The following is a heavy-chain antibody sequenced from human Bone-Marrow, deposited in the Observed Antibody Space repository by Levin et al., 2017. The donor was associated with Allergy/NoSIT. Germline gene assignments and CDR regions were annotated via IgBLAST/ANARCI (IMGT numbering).Heavy chain of an antibody. CDR1: GYTFTSYG. J-gene: IGHJ5*02. D-gene: IGHD1-7*01. CDR2: ISAYNGNT. CDR3: ARSGTRGWSRYNWFDP. V-gene: IGHV1-18*01. Sequence: ASVKVSCKASGYTFTSYGISWVRQAPGQGLEWMGWISAYNGNTNYAQKLQGRVTMTTDTSTSTAYMELRSLRSDDTAVYYCARSGTRGWSRYNWFDPWGQGTLVTVSS.